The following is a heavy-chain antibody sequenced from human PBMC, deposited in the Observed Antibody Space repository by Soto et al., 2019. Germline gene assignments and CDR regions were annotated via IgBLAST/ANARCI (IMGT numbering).Heavy chain of an antibody. CDR2: FDPEDGET. Sequence: ASVKVSCKVSGYTLTELSMHWVRQAPGKGLEWMGGFDPEDGETIYAQKFQGRVTMTEDTSTDTAYMELSSLRSEDTAVYYCATDPYYDSSGYHNDFDYWGQGTLVTVSS. V-gene: IGHV1-24*01. CDR1: GYTLTELS. J-gene: IGHJ4*02. CDR3: ATDPYYDSSGYHNDFDY. D-gene: IGHD3-22*01.